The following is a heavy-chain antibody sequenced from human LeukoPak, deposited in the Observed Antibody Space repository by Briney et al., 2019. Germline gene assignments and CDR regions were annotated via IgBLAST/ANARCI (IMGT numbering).Heavy chain of an antibody. J-gene: IGHJ4*02. CDR2: IKQDGSEK. CDR1: GFIFSGYW. CDR3: ATGSPYYYDSSGYYLDY. Sequence: GGSLRLSCAASGFIFSGYWMSWVRQAPGKGLEWVANIKQDGSEKYYVDSVKGRFTISRDNAKNSVYLQMNSLRAEDTAVYYCATGSPYYYDSSGYYLDYWGQGTLVTVSS. D-gene: IGHD3-22*01. V-gene: IGHV3-7*01.